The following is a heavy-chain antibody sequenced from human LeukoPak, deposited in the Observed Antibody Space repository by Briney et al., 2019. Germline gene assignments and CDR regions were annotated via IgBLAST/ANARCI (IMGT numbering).Heavy chain of an antibody. V-gene: IGHV3-21*01. D-gene: IGHD3-16*01. CDR1: GFTFSSYS. J-gene: IGHJ4*02. Sequence: PGGSLRLSCAASGFTFSSYSMNWVRQAPGKGLEWVSSISSSSSYIYYADSVKGRLTISRDNAKNSLYLQMNSLRAEDTAVYYCASSWGSAIDFWGQGTLVTVSS. CDR2: ISSSSSYI. CDR3: ASSWGSAIDF.